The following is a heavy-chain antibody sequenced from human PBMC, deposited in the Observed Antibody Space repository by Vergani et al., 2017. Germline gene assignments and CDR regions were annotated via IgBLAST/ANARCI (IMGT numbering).Heavy chain of an antibody. CDR2: IYDSGDT. V-gene: IGHV4-59*01. CDR1: GDCMNTYY. J-gene: IGHJ4*02. CDR3: ARGALWWLRQIDS. Sequence: QVQLQESGPGLVKHSETLSLTCSDSGDCMNTYYWTWLQQPPGKGLEWIGYIYDSGDTKYNPSLKNRVTMSLDTSKNQFSLNLYSVTAADTAVYYCARGALWWLRQIDSWGQGTLVTVSS. D-gene: IGHD2-21*01.